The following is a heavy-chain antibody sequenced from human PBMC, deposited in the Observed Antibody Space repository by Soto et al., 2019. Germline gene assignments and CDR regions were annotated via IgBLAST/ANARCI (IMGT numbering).Heavy chain of an antibody. CDR2: VIPIFGTA. J-gene: IGHJ5*02. CDR1: GGTFSSYA. Sequence: QVQLVQSGAEVKKPGSSVKVSCKASGGTFSSYAISWVRQAPGQGLEWMGGVIPIFGTANYAQKFQGRVTMTADESTSTAYMELSSLRSEDTAVYYCARAPSGYSSSLSWFDPWGQGTLVTVSS. D-gene: IGHD6-13*01. CDR3: ARAPSGYSSSLSWFDP. V-gene: IGHV1-69*01.